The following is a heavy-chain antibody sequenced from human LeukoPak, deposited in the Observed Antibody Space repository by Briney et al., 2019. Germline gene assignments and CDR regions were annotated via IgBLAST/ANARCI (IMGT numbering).Heavy chain of an antibody. CDR3: ARHLSGVTGYTYGRGIDY. D-gene: IGHD5-18*01. V-gene: IGHV3-7*01. Sequence: GGSLRLSCAASGFTFSSYWMSWVRQAPGKGLEWVANIKKDGSEKYYVDSVKGRLTISRDNAKTSLYLQMNSLRAEDTAVYYCARHLSGVTGYTYGRGIDYWGQGTLVTVSS. CDR2: IKKDGSEK. CDR1: GFTFSSYW. J-gene: IGHJ4*02.